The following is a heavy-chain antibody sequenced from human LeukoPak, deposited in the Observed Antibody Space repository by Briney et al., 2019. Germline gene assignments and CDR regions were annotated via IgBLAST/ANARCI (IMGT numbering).Heavy chain of an antibody. CDR3: ARQRVEVVIASIYFDY. CDR1: GGSISSSSYY. V-gene: IGHV4-39*01. CDR2: IYYSAST. D-gene: IGHD2-21*01. J-gene: IGHJ4*02. Sequence: PSETLSLTCTVSGGSISSSSYYWGWIRQPPGKGLEWIGSIYYSASTYYTPSLKSRVTISVDTSKNQFSLKLSSVTAADTAVYYCARQRVEVVIASIYFDYWGQGTLVTVSS.